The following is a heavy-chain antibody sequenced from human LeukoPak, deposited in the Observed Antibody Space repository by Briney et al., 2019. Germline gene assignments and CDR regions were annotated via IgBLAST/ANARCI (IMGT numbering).Heavy chain of an antibody. V-gene: IGHV1-2*02. J-gene: IGHJ3*02. CDR2: INPNTGGT. CDR3: ATVRKITMISDALDM. Sequence: ASVKVSCKASGYTFTGYYMHWVRQAPGQGLEWMGWINPNTGGTKYAQTFQGRVTMTRDTSINTAYMEMRGLRSDDTAFIYCATVRKITMISDALDMWGQGTMVTVSS. D-gene: IGHD3-22*01. CDR1: GYTFTGYY.